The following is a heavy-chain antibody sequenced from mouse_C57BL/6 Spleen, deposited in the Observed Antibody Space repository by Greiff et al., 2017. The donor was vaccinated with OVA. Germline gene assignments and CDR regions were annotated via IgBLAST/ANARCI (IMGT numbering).Heavy chain of an antibody. Sequence: QVQLQQPGAELVKPGASVKVSCKASGYTFTSYWMHWVKQRPGQGLEWIGRIHPSDSDTNYNQKFKGKATLTVDTAYSTAYMQLSSLTSEDSAVYYCARSNYSKFAYWGQGTLVTVSA. V-gene: IGHV1-74*01. J-gene: IGHJ3*01. CDR2: IHPSDSDT. CDR1: GYTFTSYW. D-gene: IGHD2-5*01. CDR3: ARSNYSKFAY.